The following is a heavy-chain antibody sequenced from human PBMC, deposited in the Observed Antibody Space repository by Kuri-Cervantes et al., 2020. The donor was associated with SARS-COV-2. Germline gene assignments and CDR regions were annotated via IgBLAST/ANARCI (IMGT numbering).Heavy chain of an antibody. Sequence: ASVKVSCKVSGYTLTELSIHWVRQAPGEGLEWMGNFDGEGGETIYAQKFQDGVTVSGDTSSDTSYMELSSLRYDDTAVYYCATGEPVPPHLQIARRPDFNSWGQGTLVTVSS. CDR1: GYTLTELS. D-gene: IGHD1-26*01. J-gene: IGHJ4*02. V-gene: IGHV1-24*01. CDR2: FDGEGGET. CDR3: ATGEPVPPHLQIARRPDFNS.